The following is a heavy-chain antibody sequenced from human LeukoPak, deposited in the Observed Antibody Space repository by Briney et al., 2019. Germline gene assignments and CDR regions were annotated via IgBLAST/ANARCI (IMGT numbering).Heavy chain of an antibody. D-gene: IGHD2/OR15-2a*01. CDR3: VKDRPNYFGSDGHYHRRDGDS. J-gene: IGHJ5*01. V-gene: IGHV3-23*01. Sequence: GGSLRLSCAASGFNFNIYAMSWVRQAPEKGLEWVSSSSSSGEYTFYAGSVKGRFTITRDNSRNTLYLQMSSLRAEDTAIYYCVKDRPNYFGSDGHYHRRDGDSWGQGTLVTVSS. CDR2: SSSSGEYT. CDR1: GFNFNIYA.